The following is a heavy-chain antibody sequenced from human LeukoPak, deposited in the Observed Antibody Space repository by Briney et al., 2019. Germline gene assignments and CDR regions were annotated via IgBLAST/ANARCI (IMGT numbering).Heavy chain of an antibody. CDR1: GFTFSNAW. J-gene: IGHJ4*02. CDR2: IKSKTDGGTT. V-gene: IGHV3-15*01. D-gene: IGHD3-3*01. CDR3: TTAAAMEWLLSPFDY. Sequence: PGGSLRLSCAASGFTFSNAWMSWVRQASGKGLEWVGRIKSKTDGGTTDYAAPVKGRFTISRDDSKNTLYLQMNSLKTEDTAVYYCTTAAAMEWLLSPFDYWGQGTLVTVSS.